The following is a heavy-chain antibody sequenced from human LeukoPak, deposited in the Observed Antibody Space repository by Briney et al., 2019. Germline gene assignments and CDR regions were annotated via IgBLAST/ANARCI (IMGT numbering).Heavy chain of an antibody. CDR3: ARREGAKGAFDM. D-gene: IGHD1-26*01. J-gene: IGHJ3*02. CDR2: IYSSGST. CDR1: GGSISSYD. Sequence: SETLSLTCSVSGGSISSYDWSWIRQPPGKGLEWIGYIYSSGSTSYNPSLKSRVTISRDTSKSQFSLKLSSVTAADTAVYYCARREGAKGAFDMWGQGTMVTVSS. V-gene: IGHV4-59*08.